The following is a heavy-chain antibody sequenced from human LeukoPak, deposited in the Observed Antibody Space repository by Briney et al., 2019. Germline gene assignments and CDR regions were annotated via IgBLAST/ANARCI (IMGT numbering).Heavy chain of an antibody. J-gene: IGHJ4*02. D-gene: IGHD3-10*01. CDR2: IYYSGST. CDR1: GGSISSSSYY. Sequence: SETLSLTCTVSGGSISSSSYYWGWIRQPPGKGLEWIGSIYYSGSTYYNPSLKSRVTISVDTSKNQFSLKLSSVTAADTAVYYCARGRGWGPPHYWGQGTLVTVSS. V-gene: IGHV4-39*07. CDR3: ARGRGWGPPHY.